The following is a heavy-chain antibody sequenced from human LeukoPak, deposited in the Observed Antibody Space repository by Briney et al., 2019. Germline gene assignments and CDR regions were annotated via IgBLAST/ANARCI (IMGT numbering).Heavy chain of an antibody. CDR2: IKSKTDGGTT. V-gene: IGHV3-15*01. Sequence: GGPLRLSCAPSGFTFSNAWVRWAGQAPGRGREWVGRIKSKTDGGTTDYAAPVKGRFTISRDDSKNTLYLQMNSLKTEDTAVYYCTTSTYSGSYIDYWGQGTLVTVSS. J-gene: IGHJ4*02. CDR3: TTSTYSGSYIDY. CDR1: GFTFSNAW. D-gene: IGHD1-26*01.